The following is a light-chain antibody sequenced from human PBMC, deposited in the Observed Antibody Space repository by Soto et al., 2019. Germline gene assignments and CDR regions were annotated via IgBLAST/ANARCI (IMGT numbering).Light chain of an antibody. Sequence: EIVMTQSPATLSVSPGERATLSCRASQSVSSKLAWYQQKPGQAPRLLIYGASTRATGIPARFSGSGSGTEFTLTISSLQCEDFAVYYCQQYNNWPPLTFGGGTKVEI. J-gene: IGKJ4*01. CDR2: GAS. CDR1: QSVSSK. V-gene: IGKV3-15*01. CDR3: QQYNNWPPLT.